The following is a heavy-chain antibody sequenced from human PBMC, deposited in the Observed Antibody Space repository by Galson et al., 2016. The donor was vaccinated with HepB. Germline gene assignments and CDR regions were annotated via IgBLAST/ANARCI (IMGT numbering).Heavy chain of an antibody. CDR1: GYKSGAYW. Sequence: QSGAEVKKPGESLKISCRASGYKSGAYWIAWVRQMPGKGLEWMGIIFVHDSDTKYSPSFEGHVTISADKATGTAYLHWSSRKASDTAMYYGAKPVGGLRDRMDVWGQGTTVTVSS. CDR3: AKPVGGLRDRMDV. D-gene: IGHD1-26*01. V-gene: IGHV5-51*01. J-gene: IGHJ6*02. CDR2: IFVHDSDT.